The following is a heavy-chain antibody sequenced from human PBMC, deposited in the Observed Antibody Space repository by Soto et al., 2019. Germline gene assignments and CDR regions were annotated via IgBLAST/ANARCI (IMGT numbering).Heavy chain of an antibody. V-gene: IGHV4-4*02. CDR1: GGSISSSNW. CDR2: IYHSGST. D-gene: IGHD6-6*01. CDR3: ARGGSSSFLYYYYYGMDV. J-gene: IGHJ6*02. Sequence: KPSETLSLTCAVSGGSISSSNWWSWVRQPPGKGLEWIGEIYHSGSTNYNPSLKSRVTISVDKSKNQFSLKLSSVTAADTAVYYCARGGSSSFLYYYYYGMDVWGQGTTVTVSS.